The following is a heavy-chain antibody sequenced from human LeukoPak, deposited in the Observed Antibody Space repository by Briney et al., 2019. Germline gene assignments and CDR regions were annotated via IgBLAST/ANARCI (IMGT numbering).Heavy chain of an antibody. D-gene: IGHD5-12*01. CDR2: INSDGSST. V-gene: IGHV3-74*01. J-gene: IGHJ4*02. Sequence: GGSLRLSCAASGFTFSSYWMHWVRQAPGKGLAWVSRINSDGSSTIYADSVKGRFTISRDNAKNTLYLQMNSLRAEDTAVYYCARDMRYSGYDDIDYWGQGTLVTVSS. CDR1: GFTFSSYW. CDR3: ARDMRYSGYDDIDY.